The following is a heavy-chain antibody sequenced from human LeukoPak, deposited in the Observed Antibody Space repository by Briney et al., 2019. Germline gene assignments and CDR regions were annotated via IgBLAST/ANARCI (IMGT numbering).Heavy chain of an antibody. Sequence: KPGGSLRLSCAASGFTFSSYSMNWVRQAPGRGLEWVGLIKSKTSGGTTDYTTPVKGRFTISRDDSKNTLYLQMNSLKIEDTAVYYCVRELSGSFDYWGQGTLVTVSS. J-gene: IGHJ4*02. CDR3: VRELSGSFDY. CDR2: IKSKTSGGTT. CDR1: GFTFSSYS. D-gene: IGHD3-10*01. V-gene: IGHV3-15*07.